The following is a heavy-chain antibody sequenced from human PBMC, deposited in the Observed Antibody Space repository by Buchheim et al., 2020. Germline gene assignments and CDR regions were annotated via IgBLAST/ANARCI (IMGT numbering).Heavy chain of an antibody. CDR2: IKQDGSEK. CDR3: AGWIQLWLLDY. Sequence: EVQLVESGGGLVQPGGSLRLSCAASGFTFSSYWMGWVRQAPGKGLEWVANIKQDGSEKYYLDSVKGRLTISRDNAKNSLDLQMNSLRAEDTAVYYCAGWIQLWLLDYWGQGTL. J-gene: IGHJ4*02. CDR1: GFTFSSYW. D-gene: IGHD5-18*01. V-gene: IGHV3-7*03.